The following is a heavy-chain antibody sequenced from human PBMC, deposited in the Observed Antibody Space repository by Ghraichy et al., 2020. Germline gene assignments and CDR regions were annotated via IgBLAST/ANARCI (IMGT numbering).Heavy chain of an antibody. J-gene: IGHJ3*02. Sequence: ESLNISCHVSGVLIDRYYWTWIRRPPRKGLEWLGHIYYSGPTYNPSLKSRVSVSLDFSKNQFSLNLDSVTAADTAVYYCARGQTNRPTDAYDIWGQGTVVTVSS. V-gene: IGHV4-59*01. CDR3: ARGQTNRPTDAYDI. D-gene: IGHD2-8*01. CDR2: IYYSGP. CDR1: GVLIDRYY.